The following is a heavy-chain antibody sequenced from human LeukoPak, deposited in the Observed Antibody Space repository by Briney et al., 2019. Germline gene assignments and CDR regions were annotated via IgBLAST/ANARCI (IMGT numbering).Heavy chain of an antibody. D-gene: IGHD3-10*01. CDR3: TKASLAFGTKYFDP. Sequence: ASVKVSCKASGYPFSNYDINWVRQAPGQGLEWMGWMNPKSGNTGYGQKSQGRVTMTRVTSITTAYMELRSLRSDDTAVYYCTKASLAFGTKYFDPWGQGTLVTVSS. CDR1: GYPFSNYD. CDR2: MNPKSGNT. J-gene: IGHJ5*02. V-gene: IGHV1-8*01.